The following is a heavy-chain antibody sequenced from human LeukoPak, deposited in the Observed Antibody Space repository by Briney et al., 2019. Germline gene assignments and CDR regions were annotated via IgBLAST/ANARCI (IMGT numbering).Heavy chain of an antibody. V-gene: IGHV1-69*13. J-gene: IGHJ5*02. CDR2: IIPIFGTA. CDR3: ARVSLEKELRWLQLFDP. D-gene: IGHD5-24*01. Sequence: SVEVSCKASGGTFSSYAISWVRQAPGQGLEWMGGIIPIFGTANYAQKFQGRVTITADESTSTAYMELSSLRSEDTAVYYCARVSLEKELRWLQLFDPWGQGTLVTVSS. CDR1: GGTFSSYA.